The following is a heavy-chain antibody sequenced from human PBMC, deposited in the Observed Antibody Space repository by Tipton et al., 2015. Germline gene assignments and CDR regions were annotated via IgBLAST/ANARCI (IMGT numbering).Heavy chain of an antibody. CDR1: SDSTSKYY. D-gene: IGHD2-15*01. J-gene: IGHJ6*02. CDR3: ARAPVVAATPEYPYFYCGMDV. CDR2: IQYSGST. Sequence: TLSLTCSVSSDSTSKYYWSWIRQPPGKELEWIGYIQYSGSTNYTPSLKSRVTMSRDTSRNQFSLNLTSVTAADTSVYYCARAPVVAATPEYPYFYCGMDVWGQGTTVTVS. V-gene: IGHV4-59*08.